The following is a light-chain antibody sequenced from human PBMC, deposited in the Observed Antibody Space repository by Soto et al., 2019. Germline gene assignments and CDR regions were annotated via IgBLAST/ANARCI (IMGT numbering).Light chain of an antibody. CDR1: QSISSW. V-gene: IGKV1-5*03. Sequence: DIQMTQSPSTVSASVGDRVTITCRASQSISSWLAWYQQKPGKAPKLLIFQASSLKSGVPSRFSGSGSATEYTLTISSLQPDDFATYYCEDYSSSSGLTFGGGTKVEIK. J-gene: IGKJ4*01. CDR2: QAS. CDR3: EDYSSSSGLT.